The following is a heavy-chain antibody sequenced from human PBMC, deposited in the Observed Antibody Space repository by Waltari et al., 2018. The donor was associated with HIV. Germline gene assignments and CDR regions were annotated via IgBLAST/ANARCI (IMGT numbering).Heavy chain of an antibody. Sequence: QVQLQESGPGLVKPSQTLSLTCTVSGGSISSGSYYWSWIRQPAGKGLELIGRIDTSGRTNTNPPRKCRVLIPVDTAKNQFSLKVRCVTAADTAVYYCARAYYDFWSGTGSSGNWFDPWGQGTLVTVSS. CDR3: ARAYYDFWSGTGSSGNWFDP. J-gene: IGHJ5*02. D-gene: IGHD3-3*01. CDR2: IDTSGRT. V-gene: IGHV4-61*02. CDR1: GGSISSGSYY.